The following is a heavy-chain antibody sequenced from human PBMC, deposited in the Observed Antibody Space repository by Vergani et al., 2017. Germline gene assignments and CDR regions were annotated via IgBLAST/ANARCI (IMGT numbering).Heavy chain of an antibody. CDR1: GFTFDDYA. CDR3: AKEAVRGSLGWFDP. CDR2: ISWDGGST. J-gene: IGHJ5*02. V-gene: IGHV3-43D*03. D-gene: IGHD3-10*01. Sequence: EVQLVESGGVVVQPGGSLRLSCAASGFTFDDYAMHWVRQAPGEGLEWVSLISWDGGSTYYAASVKGRFTLSRDNSKNSLYLQMNSLRAEDTALYYCAKEAVRGSLGWFDPWGEGTLVTVSS.